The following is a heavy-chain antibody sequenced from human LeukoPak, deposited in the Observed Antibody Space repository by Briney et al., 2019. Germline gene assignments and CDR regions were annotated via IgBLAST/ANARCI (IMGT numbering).Heavy chain of an antibody. CDR2: IYSGGST. J-gene: IGHJ4*02. Sequence: GGSLRLSCAASGFTVSSNYISWVRQAPGKGLEWVSVIYSGGSTYYADPVKGRFTISRDNSKNTLYLQMNSLRAEDTAVYYCARVLGGYRGVDYWGQGTLVTVSS. CDR3: ARVLGGYRGVDY. D-gene: IGHD5-12*01. V-gene: IGHV3-66*02. CDR1: GFTVSSNY.